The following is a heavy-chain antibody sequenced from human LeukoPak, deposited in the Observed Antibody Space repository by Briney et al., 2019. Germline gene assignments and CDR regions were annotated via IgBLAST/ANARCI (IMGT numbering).Heavy chain of an antibody. Sequence: PGGSLRLSCAASGFTFSDYYMSWIRQAPGRGLEWVSYISSSGSTICYADSVKGRFTISRDNAKNSLYLQMNSLRAEDTAVYYCARVDDLDAFDMWGQGTMVTVSS. CDR1: GFTFSDYY. V-gene: IGHV3-11*01. J-gene: IGHJ3*02. D-gene: IGHD2-2*03. CDR3: ARVDDLDAFDM. CDR2: ISSSGSTI.